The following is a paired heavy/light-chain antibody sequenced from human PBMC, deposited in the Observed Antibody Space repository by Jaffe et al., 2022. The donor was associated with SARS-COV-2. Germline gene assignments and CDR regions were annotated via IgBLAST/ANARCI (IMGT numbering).Heavy chain of an antibody. CDR3: AKEIGLLREELFYGMDV. Sequence: QVQLVESGGGVVQPGRSLRLSCAASGFTFSSYGMHWVRQAPGKGLEWVAVISYDGSNKYYADSVKGRFTISRDNSKNTLYLQMNSLRAEDTAVYYCAKEIGLLREELFYGMDVWGQGTTVTVSS. D-gene: IGHD3-22*01. CDR2: ISYDGSNK. V-gene: IGHV3-30*18. CDR1: GFTFSSYG. J-gene: IGHJ6*02.
Light chain of an antibody. J-gene: IGLJ2*01. CDR1: KLGDKY. V-gene: IGLV3-1*01. CDR3: QAWDSSTAQV. Sequence: SYELTQPPSVSVSPGQTASITCSGDKLGDKYACWYQQKPGQSPVLVIYQDSKRPSGIPERFSGSNSGNTATLTISGTQAMDEADYYCQAWDSSTAQVFGGGTKLTVL. CDR2: QDS.